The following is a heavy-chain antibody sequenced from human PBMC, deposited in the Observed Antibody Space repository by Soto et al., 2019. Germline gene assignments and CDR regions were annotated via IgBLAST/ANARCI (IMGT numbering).Heavy chain of an antibody. Sequence: GGSLRLSCAASGFTFSSYAMSWVRQAPGKGLEWVSAISGSGGSTYYADSVRGRFTISRDNSKNTLYLQMNSLRAEDTAVYYCAKIYGDYYYYYYMDVWGKGTTVTVSS. J-gene: IGHJ6*03. V-gene: IGHV3-23*01. CDR3: AKIYGDYYYYYYMDV. CDR2: ISGSGGST. D-gene: IGHD4-17*01. CDR1: GFTFSSYA.